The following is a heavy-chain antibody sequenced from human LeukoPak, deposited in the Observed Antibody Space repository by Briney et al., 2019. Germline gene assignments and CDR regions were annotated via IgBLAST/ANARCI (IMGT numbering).Heavy chain of an antibody. D-gene: IGHD1-26*01. J-gene: IGHJ6*03. CDR1: GFTFSSYS. CDR2: ISSSSSYI. Sequence: GSLRLSCAASGFTFSSYSMNWVRQAPGKGLEWVSSISSSSSYIYYADSVKGRFTISRDNAKNSLYLQMNSLKTEDTAVYYCTTVKVGATIYYYYYMDVWGKGTTVTVSS. V-gene: IGHV3-21*03. CDR3: TTVKVGATIYYYYYMDV.